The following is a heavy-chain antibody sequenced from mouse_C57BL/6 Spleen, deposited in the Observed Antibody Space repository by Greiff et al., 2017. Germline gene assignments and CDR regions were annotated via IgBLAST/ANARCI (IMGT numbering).Heavy chain of an antibody. CDR3: ARGQGYYDCPWFAC. J-gene: IGHJ3*01. Sequence: EVKLVESGPGMVKPSQSLSLTCTVTGYSITSGYDWHWIRHFPGNKLEWMGYITYSGSTNYNPSFKSRISITHDTSKNHFFLQLNSVTTEDTATYYCARGQGYYDCPWFACWGQGTLVTVAA. CDR1: GYSITSGYD. V-gene: IGHV3-1*01. CDR2: ITYSGST. D-gene: IGHD2-4*01.